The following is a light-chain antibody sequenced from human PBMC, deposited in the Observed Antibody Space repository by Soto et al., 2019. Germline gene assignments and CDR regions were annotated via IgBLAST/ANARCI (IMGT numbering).Light chain of an antibody. CDR3: TSYSRYRVLV. J-gene: IGLJ3*02. CDR2: SSS. Sequence: QSVVTQPPSASGTPGQRVTISCSGSASNIGSNPVNWYQQLPGTAPKLLIYSSSHRPSGVPDRISGSKSGTSASLAISGLQSGDEADYYCTSYSRYRVLVFGGGTQLTVL. V-gene: IGLV1-44*01. CDR1: ASNIGSNP.